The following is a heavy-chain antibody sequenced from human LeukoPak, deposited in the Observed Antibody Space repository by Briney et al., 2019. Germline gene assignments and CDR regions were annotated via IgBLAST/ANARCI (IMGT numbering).Heavy chain of an antibody. CDR1: GFTFSSYS. CDR2: ISSSSTI. Sequence: GGSLRLSCAASGFTFSSYSMNWVRQAPGKGLEWVSYISSSSTIYYADSVKGRFTISRDNAKNSLYLQMNSLRAEDTAVYYCARDLSVTGYWGQGTLVTVSS. CDR3: ARDLSVTGY. V-gene: IGHV3-48*01. D-gene: IGHD5-18*01. J-gene: IGHJ4*02.